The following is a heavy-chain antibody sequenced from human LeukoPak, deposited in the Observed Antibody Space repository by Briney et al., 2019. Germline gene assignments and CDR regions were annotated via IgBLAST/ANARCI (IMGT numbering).Heavy chain of an antibody. J-gene: IGHJ5*02. CDR2: AIPILGIA. V-gene: IGHV1-69*02. CDR1: GGIFSSYT. D-gene: IGHD3-10*01. Sequence: ASVKVSCKASGGIFSSYTFNWVRQAPGQGLEWMGRAIPILGIATYAQKFQGRITMTTDTSTSTAYMELRSLRSDDTAVYYCARGSYGSGHPFDPWGQGTLVTVSS. CDR3: ARGSYGSGHPFDP.